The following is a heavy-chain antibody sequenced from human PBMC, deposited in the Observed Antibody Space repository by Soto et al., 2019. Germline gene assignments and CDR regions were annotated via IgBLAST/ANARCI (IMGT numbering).Heavy chain of an antibody. CDR1: GGSIVDYY. V-gene: IGHV4-59*01. J-gene: IGHJ3*02. D-gene: IGHD3-10*01. CDR3: ARCHRGSGYDI. CDR2: IYYSGST. Sequence: PSETQSLTRTVSGGSIVDYYWSWIRQPPGKGLEWIGYIYYSGSTNYNPSLKSRVTISVDTSKNQFSLKLSSVTAADTAVYYCARCHRGSGYDIWGQGTMVTVSS.